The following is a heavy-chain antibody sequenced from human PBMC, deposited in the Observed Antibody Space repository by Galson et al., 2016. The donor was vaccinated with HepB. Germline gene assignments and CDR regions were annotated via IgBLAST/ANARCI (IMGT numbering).Heavy chain of an antibody. V-gene: IGHV3-30*18. CDR1: GFTFNKYP. J-gene: IGHJ4*02. Sequence: SLRLSCAASGFTFNKYPMFWVRQAPGKGLEWVAVISYDGNNKYYADSVKGRFTISRDSSQNTLYLQMNSLRAEDTALYYCAKDMTTMVRGVMHYWGQGTLVTVSS. CDR3: AKDMTTMVRGVMHY. D-gene: IGHD3-10*01. CDR2: ISYDGNNK.